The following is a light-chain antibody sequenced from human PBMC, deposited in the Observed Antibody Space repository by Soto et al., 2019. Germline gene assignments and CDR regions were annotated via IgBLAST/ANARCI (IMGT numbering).Light chain of an antibody. V-gene: IGKV3-20*01. CDR3: QQYDRSSYT. J-gene: IGKJ2*01. Sequence: EIVLTQSPGTLSLSPGESATLSCRASHSVSSSYLAWYQQKRGQSPRLLIYGASKMATGIPDRFSGSGSGTDFTLTISRLEPEDFAVYYCQQYDRSSYTFGQGTRLEI. CDR2: GAS. CDR1: HSVSSSY.